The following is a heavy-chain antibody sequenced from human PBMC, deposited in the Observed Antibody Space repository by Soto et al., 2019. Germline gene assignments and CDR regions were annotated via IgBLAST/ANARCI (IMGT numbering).Heavy chain of an antibody. D-gene: IGHD6-13*01. CDR3: AKEGSSRGGAFDI. J-gene: IGHJ3*02. CDR1: GFTFSSYA. V-gene: IGHV3-23*01. Sequence: GGALRLSCAASGFTFSSYAMSWVLQAPGKGLEWVSAISGSGGSTYYADSVKGRFTISRDNSKNTLYLQMNSLRAEDTAVYYCAKEGSSRGGAFDIWGQGTMVTVSS. CDR2: ISGSGGST.